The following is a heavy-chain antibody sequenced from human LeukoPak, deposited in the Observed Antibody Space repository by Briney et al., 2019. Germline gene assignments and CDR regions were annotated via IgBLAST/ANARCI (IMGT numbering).Heavy chain of an antibody. Sequence: GGSLRLSCAASGFTFSSYSMNWVRQAPGKGLEWVAVISYDGSNKYYADSVKGRFTISRDNSKNTLYLQMNSLRAEDTAVYYCASLETWFDPWGQGTLVTVSS. V-gene: IGHV3-30*03. CDR1: GFTFSSYS. CDR2: ISYDGSNK. J-gene: IGHJ5*02. CDR3: ASLETWFDP.